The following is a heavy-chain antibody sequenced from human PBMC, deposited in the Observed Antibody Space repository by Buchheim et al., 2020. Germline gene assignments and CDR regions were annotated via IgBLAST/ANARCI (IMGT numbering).Heavy chain of an antibody. CDR2: IIPILGIA. V-gene: IGHV1-69*04. CDR1: GGTFSSYA. Sequence: QVQLVQSGAEVKKPGSSVKVSCKASGGTFSSYAISWVRQAPGQGLEWMGRIIPILGIANYAQKFQGRVTITADKSTSTAYMDLSSLRSEDTAVYYCARVWLAGGYSYGSEYYFDYWGQGTL. D-gene: IGHD5-18*01. CDR3: ARVWLAGGYSYGSEYYFDY. J-gene: IGHJ4*02.